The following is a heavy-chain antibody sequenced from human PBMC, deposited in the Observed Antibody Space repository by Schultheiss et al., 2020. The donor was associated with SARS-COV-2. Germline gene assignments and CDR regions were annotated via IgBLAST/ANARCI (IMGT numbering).Heavy chain of an antibody. CDR1: GGSFSGYY. CDR3: ARGDGYYDSSGYYPPWFDP. Sequence: SETLSLTCAVYGGSFSGYYWAWIRQPQGRELEYIGNIYYTGITNYNPPLKSRVTISVDTSKNQFSLKLTSVTAADTAVYYCARGDGYYDSSGYYPPWFDPWGQGTLVTVSS. J-gene: IGHJ5*02. V-gene: IGHV4-34*01. D-gene: IGHD3-22*01. CDR2: IYYTGIT.